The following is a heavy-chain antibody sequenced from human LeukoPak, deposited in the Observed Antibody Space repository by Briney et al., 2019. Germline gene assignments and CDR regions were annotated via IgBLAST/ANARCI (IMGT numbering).Heavy chain of an antibody. D-gene: IGHD2-2*01. CDR2: ISGSGGST. V-gene: IGHV3-23*01. CDR3: AKRGYCSSTSCYYFDY. CDR1: GFTFSSYA. Sequence: PGGSLRLSCAASGFTFSSYAMSWVRQAPGKGLEWVSAISGSGGSTYYADSVKGRFTISRDNSKNTLYLQMNSLRAEDTAVYYCAKRGYCSSTSCYYFDYWGQGTLVTVSS. J-gene: IGHJ4*02.